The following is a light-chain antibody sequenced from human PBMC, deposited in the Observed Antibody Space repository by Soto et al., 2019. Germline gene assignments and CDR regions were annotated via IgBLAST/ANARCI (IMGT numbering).Light chain of an antibody. CDR3: QQHNSYPIT. V-gene: IGKV1-9*01. CDR2: PSS. Sequence: IQLTQSPAFLSASAGYGVTIACRASQGISSYLAGYQQKLGKAPNLLLHPSSTLQSGSPSRFSGSGSGTGFTLTTVNFQAEDLATDYSQQHNSYPITCGLGTRPEIK. CDR1: QGISSY. J-gene: IGKJ5*01.